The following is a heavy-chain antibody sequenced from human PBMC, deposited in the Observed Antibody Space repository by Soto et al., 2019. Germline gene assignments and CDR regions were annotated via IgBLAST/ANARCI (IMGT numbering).Heavy chain of an antibody. CDR1: GFTFSSYG. J-gene: IGHJ4*02. V-gene: IGHV3-33*01. D-gene: IGHD6-19*01. CDR3: ARDQQWLVRFYFDF. Sequence: QVQLVASGGGVVQPGNSLRLSFAASGFTFSSYGMHWVRQAPGKGLEWVAVIWYDGSNKYYADYVKGRFTISRDNSKNTLYLQMNSLRAEDTAVYYCARDQQWLVRFYFDFWGQGTLVTVSS. CDR2: IWYDGSNK.